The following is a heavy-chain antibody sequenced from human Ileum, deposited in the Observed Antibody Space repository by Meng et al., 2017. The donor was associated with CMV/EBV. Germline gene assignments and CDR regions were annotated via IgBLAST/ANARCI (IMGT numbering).Heavy chain of an antibody. CDR2: IDTSTGHP. CDR1: GYTFTYNN. D-gene: IGHD1-26*01. V-gene: IGHV7-4-1*02. CDR3: ARDGLSGRYFDY. J-gene: IGHJ4*02. Sequence: CKTSGYTFTYNNIIWVRQAPGQGPEWMGWIDTSTGHPTYAPGFTGRFVFSLDTSVNTAYLQISSLKAEDTAVYYRARDGLSGRYFDYWGQGTLVTVSS.